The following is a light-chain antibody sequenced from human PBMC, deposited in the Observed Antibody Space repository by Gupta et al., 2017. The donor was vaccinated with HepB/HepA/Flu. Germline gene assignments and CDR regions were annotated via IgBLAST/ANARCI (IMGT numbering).Light chain of an antibody. V-gene: IGKV1-5*03. CDR2: KAS. CDR1: QSISSW. J-gene: IGKJ2*01. Sequence: DIQMTQSSSTLSASVGDTVTITCRASQSISSWLAWYQQKPGKAPKILIYKASSLQSGVPSRFSGSGSGTEFTLTISSLQPDDFATYYCQQYDSYSFTFGQGTKLEI. CDR3: QQYDSYSFT.